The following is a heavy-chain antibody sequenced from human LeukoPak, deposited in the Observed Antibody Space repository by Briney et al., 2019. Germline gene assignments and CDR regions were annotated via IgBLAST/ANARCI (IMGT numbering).Heavy chain of an antibody. V-gene: IGHV4-59*11. D-gene: IGHD3-10*01. CDR3: ARERFGEYFDY. Sequence: PSETLSLTCTVSGGSISSHYWSWIRQPPGKGLEWIGYIYYSGSTNYNPSLKSRVTISVDTSKNQFSLKLSSVTAADTAVYYCARERFGEYFDYWGQGTLVTVSS. CDR1: GGSISSHY. J-gene: IGHJ4*02. CDR2: IYYSGST.